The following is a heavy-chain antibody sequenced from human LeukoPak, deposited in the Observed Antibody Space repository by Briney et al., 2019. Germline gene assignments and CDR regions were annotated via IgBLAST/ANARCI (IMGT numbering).Heavy chain of an antibody. D-gene: IGHD6-19*01. V-gene: IGHV5-51*01. Sequence: GEPLKISCKGSGYTFTRYWTAWVRQMPGKGLEWMAIMNPGDADATYSPSFQGQVTVSVDKSVSTAYLQWSSLRAADTAIYYCARRPTSGQYYFDEWGQGTLVTAPS. J-gene: IGHJ4*02. CDR3: ARRPTSGQYYFDE. CDR1: GYTFTRYW. CDR2: MNPGDADA.